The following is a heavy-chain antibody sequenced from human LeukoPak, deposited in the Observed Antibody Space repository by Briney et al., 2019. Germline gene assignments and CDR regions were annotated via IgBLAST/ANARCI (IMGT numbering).Heavy chain of an antibody. CDR3: AKDTGGSGSGWPFDY. D-gene: IGHD6-19*01. V-gene: IGHV3-30-3*01. J-gene: IGHJ4*02. CDR2: ISYDGSNK. Sequence: GGSLRLSCAASGFTFSSYAMHWVRQAPGKGLEWVAVISYDGSNKYYADSVKGRFTISRDNSKNTLYLQMNSLRAEDTAVYYCAKDTGGSGSGWPFDYWGQGTLVTVSS. CDR1: GFTFSSYA.